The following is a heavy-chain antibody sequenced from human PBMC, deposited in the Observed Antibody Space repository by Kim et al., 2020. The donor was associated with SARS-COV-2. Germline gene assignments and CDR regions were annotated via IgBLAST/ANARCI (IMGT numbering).Heavy chain of an antibody. J-gene: IGHJ6*02. CDR1: GGSFSGHY. CDR3: ARGRAGVVPAPLLGIGPHYDYFIMTV. V-gene: IGHV4-34*01. CDR2: IHQSGST. D-gene: IGHD2-2*02. Sequence: SETLSLTCAVYGGSFSGHYWSWIRQPPGKGLEWIGEIHQSGSTNYNPSLKSRVTISIDTSKNQFSLKLSSVTAADTGFYYCARGRAGVVPAPLLGIGPHYDYFIMTVWGHATTVTVYS.